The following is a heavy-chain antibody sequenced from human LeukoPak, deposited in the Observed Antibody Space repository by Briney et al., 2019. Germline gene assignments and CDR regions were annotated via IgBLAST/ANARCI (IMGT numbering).Heavy chain of an antibody. CDR1: GGTFSSYA. CDR2: IIPIFGTA. CDR3: ARVDGQQLVLNDY. Sequence: ASVKVSCKASGGTFSSYAIIWVRQAPGQGLEWMGGIIPIFGTANYAQKFQGRVTITTDESTSTAYMELSSLRSEDTAVYYCARVDGQQLVLNDYWGQGTLVTVSS. J-gene: IGHJ4*02. V-gene: IGHV1-69*05. D-gene: IGHD6-13*01.